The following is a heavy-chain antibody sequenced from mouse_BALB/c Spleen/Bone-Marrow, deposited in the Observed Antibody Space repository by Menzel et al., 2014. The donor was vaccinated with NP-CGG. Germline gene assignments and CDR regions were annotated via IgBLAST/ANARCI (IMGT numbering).Heavy chain of an antibody. J-gene: IGHJ4*01. CDR1: GFSLTSYG. CDR3: ARNLLLRRAMDY. V-gene: IGHV2-2*02. D-gene: IGHD1-1*01. Sequence: QVMLVESGPGLVQPSQSLSITCTVSGFSLTSYGVHWVRQSPGKGLEWLGVIWSGGSTDYNAAFISRLSISKDNSKSQVFFKMNSLQANDTAIYYCARNLLLRRAMDYWGQGTSVTVSS. CDR2: IWSGGST.